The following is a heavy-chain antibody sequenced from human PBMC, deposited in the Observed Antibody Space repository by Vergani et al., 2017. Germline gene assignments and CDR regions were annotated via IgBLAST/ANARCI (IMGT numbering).Heavy chain of an antibody. Sequence: QVTLKESGPALVKPTQTLTLTCTFSGFSLSTSGMRVSWIRQPPGKALEWLARIDWDDDKFYSTSLKTRLTISKDTSKNQVVLTMTNMDPVDTATYYCARTDSDYDFWXMAVWGQGTTVTVSS. CDR3: ARTDSDYDFWXMAV. J-gene: IGHJ6*02. CDR2: IDWDDDK. D-gene: IGHD3-3*01. CDR1: GFSLSTSGMR. V-gene: IGHV2-70*04.